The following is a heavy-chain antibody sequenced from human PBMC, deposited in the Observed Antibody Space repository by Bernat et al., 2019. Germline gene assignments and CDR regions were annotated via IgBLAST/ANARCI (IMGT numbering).Heavy chain of an antibody. Sequence: EVQLLESGGGLVQPGGSLRLSCAASGFTFSSYAMSWVRQAPGKGLEWVSAISGSGGSTYYADSVKGRFTISRDNAKNSLYLQMNSLRAEDTAVYYCARGGDIVVVVAAKTDYYMDVWGKGTTVTVSS. CDR3: ARGGDIVVVVAAKTDYYMDV. D-gene: IGHD2-15*01. CDR2: ISGSGGST. J-gene: IGHJ6*03. V-gene: IGHV3-23*01. CDR1: GFTFSSYA.